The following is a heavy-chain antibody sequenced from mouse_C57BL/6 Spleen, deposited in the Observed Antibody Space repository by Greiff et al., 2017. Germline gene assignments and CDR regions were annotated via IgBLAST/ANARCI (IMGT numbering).Heavy chain of an antibody. V-gene: IGHV1-80*01. D-gene: IGHD2-5*01. CDR3: AREDYYSNPYYFDY. CDR2: IYPGDGDT. Sequence: QVQLQHSGAELVKPGASVKISCKASGYAFSSYWMNWVKQRPGKGLEWIGQIYPGDGDTNYNGKFKGKATLTADKSSSTAYMQLSSLTSEDSAVYFCAREDYYSNPYYFDYWGQGTTLTVSS. CDR1: GYAFSSYW. J-gene: IGHJ2*01.